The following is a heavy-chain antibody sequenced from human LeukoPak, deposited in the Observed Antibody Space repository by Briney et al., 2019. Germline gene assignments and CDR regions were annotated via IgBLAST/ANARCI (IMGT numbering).Heavy chain of an antibody. CDR3: AREAGGFGYSNYDYYYMDV. D-gene: IGHD4-11*01. J-gene: IGHJ6*03. CDR2: IIPIFGTA. V-gene: IGHV1-69*13. Sequence: ASVKISCKASGGTFSSYAISWVRQAPGQGLEWMGGIIPIFGTANYAQKFQGRVTITADESTSTAYMELSSLRSEDTAVYYCAREAGGFGYSNYDYYYMDVWGKGTTVTVSS. CDR1: GGTFSSYA.